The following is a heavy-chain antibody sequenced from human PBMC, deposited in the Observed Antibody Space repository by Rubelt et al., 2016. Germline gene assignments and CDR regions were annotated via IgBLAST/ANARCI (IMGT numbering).Heavy chain of an antibody. CDR3: AGFSPAVDY. J-gene: IGHJ4*02. Sequence: QLQLQESGPGLVQPSETLSLTCLVSGGSISSDNYHWGWIRQPPGKGLEWIGSIFHSGSTYYKPSLKSRITISVDPSKNQFSLKLSSVTAADTAVYFCAGFSPAVDYWGQGTLVTVSS. CDR2: IFHSGST. CDR1: GGSISSDNYH. V-gene: IGHV4-39*07. D-gene: IGHD2-2*01.